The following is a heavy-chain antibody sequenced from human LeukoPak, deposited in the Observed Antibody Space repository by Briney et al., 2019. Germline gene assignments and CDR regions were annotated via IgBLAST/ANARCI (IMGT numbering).Heavy chain of an antibody. J-gene: IGHJ4*02. CDR2: ISAYNGNT. CDR1: GYTFTSYG. D-gene: IGHD3-9*01. V-gene: IGHV1-18*01. Sequence: GASVKVSCKASGYTFTSYGISWVRQAPGQGLEWMGWISAYNGNTNYAQKLQGRVTMTTDTSTSTAYMELRSLRSDDTAVYYCARDGLTYYDILTGYWWPRARLYYFDYWGQGTLVTVSS. CDR3: ARDGLTYYDILTGYWWPRARLYYFDY.